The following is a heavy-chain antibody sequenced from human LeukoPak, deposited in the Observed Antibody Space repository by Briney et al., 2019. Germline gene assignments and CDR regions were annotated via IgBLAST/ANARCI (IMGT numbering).Heavy chain of an antibody. CDR2: IYYSGST. D-gene: IGHD2-15*01. CDR3: ARMAVAEEYFQH. V-gene: IGHV4-59*08. Sequence: SSETLSLTCTVSGGSISGYYWSWIRQPPGKGLEWIGYIYYSGSTNYNPSLKSRVTISVDTSQNQFSLKLSSVTAADTAVYYCARMAVAEEYFQHWGQGTLVTVSS. J-gene: IGHJ1*01. CDR1: GGSISGYY.